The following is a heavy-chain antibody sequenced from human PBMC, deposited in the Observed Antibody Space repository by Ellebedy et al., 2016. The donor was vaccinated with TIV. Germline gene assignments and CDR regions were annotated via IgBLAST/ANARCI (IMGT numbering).Heavy chain of an antibody. CDR2: ISAYNGNT. D-gene: IGHD2-2*02. CDR1: GYTFTSYD. V-gene: IGHV1-18*01. Sequence: ASVKVSCXASGYTFTSYDINWVRQATGQGLEWMGWISAYNGNTNYAQKLQGRVTMTTDTSTSTAYMELSSLRSEDTAVYYCARGGVVVPAAIIYWGQGTLVTVSS. J-gene: IGHJ4*02. CDR3: ARGGVVVPAAIIY.